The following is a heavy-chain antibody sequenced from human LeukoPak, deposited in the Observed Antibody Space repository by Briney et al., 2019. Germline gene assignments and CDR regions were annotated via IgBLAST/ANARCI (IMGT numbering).Heavy chain of an antibody. V-gene: IGHV3-7*01. CDR3: ASRIVGTPDYFDY. CDR1: GFTFSTYW. D-gene: IGHD1-26*01. Sequence: HPGGSLRLSCAASGFTFSTYWMSWVRQAPAKGLEWVANIQQDGNEKYYVDSVKGRFTISRDNAKNSLYLQMNSLRVEDTAVYYCASRIVGTPDYFDYWGQGTLVTVSS. J-gene: IGHJ4*02. CDR2: IQQDGNEK.